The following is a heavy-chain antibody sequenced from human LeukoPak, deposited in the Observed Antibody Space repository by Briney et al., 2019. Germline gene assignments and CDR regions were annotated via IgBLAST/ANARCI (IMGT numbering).Heavy chain of an antibody. J-gene: IGHJ4*02. Sequence: GGSLRLSCAASGFTFSSYAMSWVRQAPGKGLEWVSAVIYSGGSTYYADSVKGRFTISRDNSKNTLYLQMNSLRAEDTAVYYCAKVAGGPVAGHFDYWGQGTLVTVSS. CDR2: VIYSGGST. V-gene: IGHV3-23*01. CDR3: AKVAGGPVAGHFDY. CDR1: GFTFSSYA. D-gene: IGHD6-19*01.